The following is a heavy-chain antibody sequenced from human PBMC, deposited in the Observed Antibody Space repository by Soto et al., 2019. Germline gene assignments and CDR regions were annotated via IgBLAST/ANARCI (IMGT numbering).Heavy chain of an antibody. CDR2: ISAYNGNT. D-gene: IGHD1-20*01. CDR3: ARYNWNHLYCYAMDV. CDR1: GYTFTSYG. J-gene: IGHJ6*02. V-gene: IGHV1-18*01. Sequence: ASVKVSCKASGYTFTSYGISWVRQAPGQGLEWMGWISAYNGNTNYAQKLQGRVTMTTDTSTSTAYMELRSLRSDDTAVYYCARYNWNHLYCYAMDVWGQGTTVTVYS.